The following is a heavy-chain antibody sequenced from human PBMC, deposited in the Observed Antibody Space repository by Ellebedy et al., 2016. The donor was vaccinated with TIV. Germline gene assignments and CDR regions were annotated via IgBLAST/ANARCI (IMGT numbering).Heavy chain of an antibody. CDR3: TTIAGDVSGWSVS. CDR2: ITGSGDKP. V-gene: IGHV3-23*01. J-gene: IGHJ5*02. Sequence: GESLKISCEASGFLFSGHAMTWVRQAPGKGLEWVALITGSGDKPYYSDSVKGRFNVSRDNSKNTLYLHMRSLRSEDTALYSCTTIAGDVSGWSVSWGQGTLVTVSS. D-gene: IGHD6-19*01. CDR1: GFLFSGHA.